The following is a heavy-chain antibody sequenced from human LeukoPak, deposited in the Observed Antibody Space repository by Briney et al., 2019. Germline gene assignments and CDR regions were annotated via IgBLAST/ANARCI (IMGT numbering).Heavy chain of an antibody. CDR1: GYRFTGYY. D-gene: IGHD2-21*01. Sequence: ASVEVSCKTSGYRFTGYYLHWMRQAPGHGLEWMGRINPDSGGPNYAQKFQGRVTITRVTSINTAYMELSSLRSDDTAFYYCARAGQSSNFGDYFDYWGQGTLVTVSS. V-gene: IGHV1-2*06. CDR2: INPDSGGP. J-gene: IGHJ4*02. CDR3: ARAGQSSNFGDYFDY.